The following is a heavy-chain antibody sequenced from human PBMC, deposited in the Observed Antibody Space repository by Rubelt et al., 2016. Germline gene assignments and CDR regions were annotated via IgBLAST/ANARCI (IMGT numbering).Heavy chain of an antibody. CDR2: IKQDGSDK. D-gene: IGHD4-17*01. V-gene: IGHV3-7*03. CDR3: ARDGAVTTSGSWFDP. CDR1: GFTFSSYA. J-gene: IGHJ5*02. Sequence: EVQLVESGGGLVQPGGSLRLSCAASGFTFSSYAMSWVRQAPGEGLEWVANIKQDGSDKYYVDSVKGRFTISRDNSKNTLYLQMNSLRAEDTAVYYCARDGAVTTSGSWFDPWGQGTLVTVSS.